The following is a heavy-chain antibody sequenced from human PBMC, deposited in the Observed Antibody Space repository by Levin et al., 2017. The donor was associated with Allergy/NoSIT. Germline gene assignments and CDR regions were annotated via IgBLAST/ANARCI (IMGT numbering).Heavy chain of an antibody. CDR1: GGSISSYY. D-gene: IGHD1-7*01. J-gene: IGHJ6*02. Sequence: KPGGSLRLSCTVSGGSISSYYWSWIRQPAGKGLEWIGRIYTSGSTNYNPSLKSRVTMSVDTSKNQFSLKLSSVTAADTAVYYCARGLPGTTNYYYGMDVWGQGTTVTVSS. CDR2: IYTSGST. V-gene: IGHV4-4*07. CDR3: ARGLPGTTNYYYGMDV.